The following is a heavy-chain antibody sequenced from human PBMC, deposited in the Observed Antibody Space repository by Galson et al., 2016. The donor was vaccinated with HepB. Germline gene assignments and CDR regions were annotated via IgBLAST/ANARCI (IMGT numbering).Heavy chain of an antibody. Sequence: SVKVSCKASGFTFSDFGLSWVRQAPGQGLEWMGWISAYSGHTNYPQKFQDRITMTKDTSTRTVYLELRSLISDDPAVYYCAREGISAAGADYWGQGSLVIVSP. CDR1: GFTFSDFG. V-gene: IGHV1-18*01. CDR2: ISAYSGHT. CDR3: AREGISAAGADY. J-gene: IGHJ4*02. D-gene: IGHD6-13*01.